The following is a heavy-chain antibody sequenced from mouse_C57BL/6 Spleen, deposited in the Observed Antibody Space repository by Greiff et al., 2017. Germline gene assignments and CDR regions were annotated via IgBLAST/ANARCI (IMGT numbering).Heavy chain of an antibody. J-gene: IGHJ3*01. D-gene: IGHD1-1*01. CDR2: IYPGDGDT. Sequence: QVQLQQSGPELVKPGASVKISCKASGYAFSSSWMNWVKQRPGKGLEWIGRIYPGDGDTNYNGKFKGKATLTADKSSSTAYMQLSSLTSEDSAVYFCASEYYYGSWAWFAYWGQGTLVTVSA. CDR3: ASEYYYGSWAWFAY. V-gene: IGHV1-82*01. CDR1: GYAFSSSW.